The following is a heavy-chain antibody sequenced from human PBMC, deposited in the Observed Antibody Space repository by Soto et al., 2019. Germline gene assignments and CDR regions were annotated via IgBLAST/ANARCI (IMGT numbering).Heavy chain of an antibody. V-gene: IGHV1-3*01. CDR2: INAGNGHT. Sequence: QVQLVQSGADVSKPGASVRISCKASGYTFTNYAVNWMRQAPGQSLEWMGRINAGNGHTKYSQKYQGRITLTRDASATTFYMELNSLISEDTDLYFCARVIWERSSGWHYFDSWGQGTLVTVSS. D-gene: IGHD6-19*01. J-gene: IGHJ4*02. CDR3: ARVIWERSSGWHYFDS. CDR1: GYTFTNYA.